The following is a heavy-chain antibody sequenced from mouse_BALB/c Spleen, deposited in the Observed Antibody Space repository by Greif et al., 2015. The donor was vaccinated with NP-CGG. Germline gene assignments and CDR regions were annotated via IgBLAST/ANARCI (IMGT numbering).Heavy chain of an antibody. CDR3: ARDIRQRELPSFAY. D-gene: IGHD3-1*01. J-gene: IGHJ3*01. CDR2: IRNKANGYTT. CDR1: GFTFTDYY. Sequence: EVQGVESGGGLVQPGGSLRLSCATSGFTFTDYYMSWVRQPPGKALEWLGFIRNKANGYTTEYSASVKGRFTISRDNSQSILYLQMNTLRAEDSATYYCARDIRQRELPSFAYWGQGTLVTVSA. V-gene: IGHV7-3*02.